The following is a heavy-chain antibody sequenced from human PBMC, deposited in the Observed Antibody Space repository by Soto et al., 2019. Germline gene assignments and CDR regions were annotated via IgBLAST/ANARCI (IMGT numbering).Heavy chain of an antibody. CDR1: GFTVSSHV. V-gene: IGHV3-33*01. Sequence: QVQLVESGGGVVQPGRSLRLSCAASGFTVSSHVMHWVRQAPGKGLEWVAVIWYDGSNKYYADSVKGRFTISRDNSKNTLYLQMNSLRAEDTAVYYCAREVDSSGWFYYYYYGMDVWGQGTTVTVSS. J-gene: IGHJ6*02. CDR3: AREVDSSGWFYYYYYGMDV. D-gene: IGHD6-19*01. CDR2: IWYDGSNK.